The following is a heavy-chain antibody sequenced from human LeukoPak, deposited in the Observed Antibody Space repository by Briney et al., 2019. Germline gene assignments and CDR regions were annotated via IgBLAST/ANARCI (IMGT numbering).Heavy chain of an antibody. CDR2: ISWNSGSI. Sequence: GGSLRLSCAASGFTFDDYAMHWVRHAPGKGLEWVSGISWNSGSIGYADSVKGRFTISRDNAKNSLYLQMNSLRAEDTALYYCAKAYSRYYYYYYGMDVWGQGTTVTVSS. V-gene: IGHV3-9*01. CDR3: AKAYSRYYYYYYGMDV. CDR1: GFTFDDYA. J-gene: IGHJ6*02. D-gene: IGHD6-13*01.